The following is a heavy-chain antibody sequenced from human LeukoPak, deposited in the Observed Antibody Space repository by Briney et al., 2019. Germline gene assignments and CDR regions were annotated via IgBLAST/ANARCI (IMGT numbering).Heavy chain of an antibody. D-gene: IGHD4-17*01. CDR3: AKRRGDYGDNYFDY. CDR1: GFTFSSYA. J-gene: IGHJ4*02. CDR2: ISGSGGST. Sequence: GGSLRLSCAASGFTFSSYAMSWVRQAPGKGLEWVSAISGSGGSTYYADSMKGRFTISRDNSKNTLYLQMNSLRAEDTAVYYCAKRRGDYGDNYFDYWGQGTLVTVSS. V-gene: IGHV3-23*01.